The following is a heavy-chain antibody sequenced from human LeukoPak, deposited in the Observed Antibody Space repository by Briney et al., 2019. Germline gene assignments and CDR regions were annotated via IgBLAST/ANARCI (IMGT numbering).Heavy chain of an antibody. CDR2: IDPGDSDT. Sequence: GESLKISCQGSGYSFASHWIGWVRQMPGKGQEWMGMIDPGDSDTRYSPSFQGQVTISADKSISTAYLQWSNLRASDTAMYYCVRQVSNAFDIWGHGTMVIVSS. CDR1: GYSFASHW. D-gene: IGHD5/OR15-5a*01. J-gene: IGHJ3*02. CDR3: VRQVSNAFDI. V-gene: IGHV5-51*01.